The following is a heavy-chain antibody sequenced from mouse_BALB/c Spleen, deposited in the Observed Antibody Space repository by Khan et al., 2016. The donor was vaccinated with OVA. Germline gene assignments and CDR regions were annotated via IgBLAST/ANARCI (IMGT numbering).Heavy chain of an antibody. CDR1: GFTFSSYS. D-gene: IGHD4-1*01. J-gene: IGHJ3*01. V-gene: IGHV5-6*01. CDR3: ASHLTGSFAY. CDR2: ISSGGDYT. Sequence: EVQLVESGGDLVKPGGSLKLSCAASGFTFSSYSMSWVRQTPDKRLEWVATISSGGDYTYYPDSVKGRFTISRDNAKNTLYLQMNSLRYEDTAMYYCASHLTGSFAYWGQGTLVTVSA.